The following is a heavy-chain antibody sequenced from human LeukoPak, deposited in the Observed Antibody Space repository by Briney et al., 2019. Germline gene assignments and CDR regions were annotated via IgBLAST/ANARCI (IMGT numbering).Heavy chain of an antibody. CDR3: TRDVWGDRDNYFDC. D-gene: IGHD2-8*01. CDR2: LSGSGVTT. CDR1: GFTFSSYA. J-gene: IGHJ4*02. V-gene: IGHV3-23*01. Sequence: PGGSLRLSCAASGFTFSSYAMSWVRQAPGKGLEWVSALSGSGVTTYYADSVKGRFTISRDNAKNTLYLEMNNLRAEDTAVYYCTRDVWGDRDNYFDCWGQGTLVTVSS.